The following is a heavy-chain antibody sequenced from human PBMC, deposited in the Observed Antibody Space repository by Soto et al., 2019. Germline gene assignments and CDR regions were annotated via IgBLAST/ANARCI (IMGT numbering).Heavy chain of an antibody. CDR2: LYNDERT. CDR1: GNSVSSHY. V-gene: IGHV4-4*07. J-gene: IGHJ4*02. CDR3: AREPLAHSYFDF. Sequence: SETLSLTCTVAGNSVSSHYWSWIRQPAGKGLEWLGRLYNDERTNYNPSLKSRVTMSMDTSKNQFSLKLTSVTAADSAVYFCAREPLAHSYFDFWGQGILVTVSS.